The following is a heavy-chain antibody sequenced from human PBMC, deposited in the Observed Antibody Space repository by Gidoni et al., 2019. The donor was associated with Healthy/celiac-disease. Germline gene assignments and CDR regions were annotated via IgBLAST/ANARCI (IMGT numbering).Heavy chain of an antibody. J-gene: IGHJ4*02. CDR3: TTATYYDFWSGSSFDY. CDR1: GFPFSNAW. V-gene: IGHV3-15*01. D-gene: IGHD3-3*01. CDR2: IKSKTDGGTT. Sequence: EVQLVESGGGLVKSGGSLRLSCAASGFPFSNAWMSWVRQAPGKALEWVGRIKSKTDGGTTDYAAPVKGRFTISRDDSKNTLYLQMNSLKTEDTAVYYCTTATYYDFWSGSSFDYWGQGTLVTVSS.